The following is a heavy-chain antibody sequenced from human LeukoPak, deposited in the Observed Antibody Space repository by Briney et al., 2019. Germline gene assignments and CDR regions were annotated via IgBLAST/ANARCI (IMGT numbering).Heavy chain of an antibody. CDR1: GYSFTDYW. D-gene: IGHD2-15*01. Sequence: GESLKISCKGSGYSFTDYWIGWVRQMPGKGLEWMGIYSPSFQGQVTISADKSISTAYLQWSRLKASDSAMYYCARHGLAGGIGGRCFASFHYYGMDGWGQGSTVTVSS. CDR3: ARHGLAGGIGGRCFASFHYYGMDG. V-gene: IGHV5-51*01. J-gene: IGHJ6*02.